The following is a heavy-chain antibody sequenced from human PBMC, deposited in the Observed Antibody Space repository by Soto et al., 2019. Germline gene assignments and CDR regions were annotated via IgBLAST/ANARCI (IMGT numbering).Heavy chain of an antibody. CDR1: GFRFSNYG. Sequence: GGSLRLSCAASGFRFSNYGMHLVRQAPGKGLEWVAAIFRDGNTKQYADSVKGRFSVSRDNSQNTLYLQMKSLRTEDTAVYYCTNWRDSVNFDYSGQGALVTVSS. V-gene: IGHV3-33*06. D-gene: IGHD4-4*01. CDR3: TNWRDSVNFDY. CDR2: IFRDGNTK. J-gene: IGHJ4*02.